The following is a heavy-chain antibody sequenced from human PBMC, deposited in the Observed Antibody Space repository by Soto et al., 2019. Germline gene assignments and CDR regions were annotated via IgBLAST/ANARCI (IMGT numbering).Heavy chain of an antibody. CDR2: IYYSGST. V-gene: IGHV4-31*03. Sequence: SETLSLTCTVSGGSISSGGYYWSWIRQHPGKGLEWIGYIYYSGSTYYNPSLKSRVTISVDTSKNQFSLKLSSVTAADTAVYYRARRRRDGYNPSYYFDYWGQGTLVTVSS. CDR1: GGSISSGGYY. J-gene: IGHJ4*02. D-gene: IGHD5-12*01. CDR3: ARRRRDGYNPSYYFDY.